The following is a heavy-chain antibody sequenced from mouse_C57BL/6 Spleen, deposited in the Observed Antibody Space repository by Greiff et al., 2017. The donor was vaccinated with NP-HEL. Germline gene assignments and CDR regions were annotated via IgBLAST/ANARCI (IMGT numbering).Heavy chain of an antibody. D-gene: IGHD2-1*01. CDR2: IYPRSGNT. J-gene: IGHJ2*01. V-gene: IGHV1-81*01. CDR1: GYTFTSYG. CDR3: ARRKGQYGNLYYFDY. Sequence: QVQLKESGAELARPGASVKLSCKASGYTFTSYGISWVKQRTGQGLEWIGEIYPRSGNTYYNEKFKGKATLTADKSSSTAYMELRSLTSEDSAVYFCARRKGQYGNLYYFDYWGQGTTLTVSS.